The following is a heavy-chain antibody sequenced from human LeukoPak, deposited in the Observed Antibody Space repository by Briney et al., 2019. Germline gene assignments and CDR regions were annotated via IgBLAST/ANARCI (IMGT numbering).Heavy chain of an antibody. CDR1: GYTFTSYD. D-gene: IGHD3-10*01. V-gene: IGHV1-8*01. J-gene: IGHJ4*02. CDR2: MNPNSGNT. CDR3: ARRPRNYGSGSYLNY. Sequence: ASVKVSCKASGYTFTSYDINWVRQANGQGLEWMGLMNPNSGNTGYAQKFQGRVTMTRNTSISTAYMELSSLRSEDTAVYYCARRPRNYGSGSYLNYWGQGTLVTVSS.